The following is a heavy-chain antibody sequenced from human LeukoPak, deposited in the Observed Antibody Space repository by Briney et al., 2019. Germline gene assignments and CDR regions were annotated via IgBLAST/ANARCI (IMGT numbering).Heavy chain of an antibody. CDR1: GGSISSSSYY. D-gene: IGHD3-16*01. J-gene: IGHJ4*02. CDR3: ATTGDYVWGSHNV. V-gene: IGHV4-39*01. CDR2: IYYSGST. Sequence: SETLSLTCTVSGGSISSSSYYWGWIRQPPGKGLEWIGSIYYSGSTYYNPSLKSRVTISVDTSKNQFSLKLSSVTAADTAVYYCATTGDYVWGSHNVWGQGTLVTVSS.